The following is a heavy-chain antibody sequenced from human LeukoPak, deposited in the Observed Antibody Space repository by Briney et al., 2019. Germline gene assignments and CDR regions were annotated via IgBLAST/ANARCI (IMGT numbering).Heavy chain of an antibody. CDR1: GGSFSGYY. CDR3: ARHILNDYGDDGGAFDI. Sequence: SETLSLTCAVYGGSFSGYYWSWIRQPPGKGLEWIGEINHSGSTNYNPSLKSRVTISVDTSKNQFSLKLSSVTAADTAVYYCARHILNDYGDDGGAFDIWGQGTMVTVSS. D-gene: IGHD4-17*01. J-gene: IGHJ3*02. V-gene: IGHV4-34*01. CDR2: INHSGST.